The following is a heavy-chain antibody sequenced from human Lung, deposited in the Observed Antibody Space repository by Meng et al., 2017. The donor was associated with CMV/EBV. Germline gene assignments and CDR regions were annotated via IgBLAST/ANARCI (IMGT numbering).Heavy chain of an antibody. CDR2: IRHSGDIT. CDR1: GGSLSSYY. Sequence: SCGIYGGSLSSYYWSWIRQTPGKGLEWIGEIRHSGDITNYNPSLKSRVTISIDTSKKQFSLKLSAVTAADTAVYYCARQYSSSYYSDYWGQGTLVTVSS. V-gene: IGHV4-34*01. J-gene: IGHJ4*02. D-gene: IGHD6-6*01. CDR3: ARQYSSSYYSDY.